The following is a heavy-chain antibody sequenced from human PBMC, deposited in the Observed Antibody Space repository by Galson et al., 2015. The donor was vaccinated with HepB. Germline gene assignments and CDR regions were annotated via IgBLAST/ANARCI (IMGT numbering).Heavy chain of an antibody. CDR1: GLTFSSYA. V-gene: IGHV3-23*01. CDR2: ISTSGGST. J-gene: IGHJ4*02. Sequence: SLRLSCAASGLTFSSYAMTWVRQAPGKGLEWVSAISTSGGSTYYADSVKGRFTISRDNSKNTLYLQMNSLRAEDTAVYYCAKGGYSSGPFDSWGQGTLVTVSS. D-gene: IGHD4-23*01. CDR3: AKGGYSSGPFDS.